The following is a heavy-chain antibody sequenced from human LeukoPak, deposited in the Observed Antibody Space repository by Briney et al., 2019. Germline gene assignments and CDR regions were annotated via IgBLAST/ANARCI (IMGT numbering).Heavy chain of an antibody. Sequence: GGSLRLSCAASGFTFSSYGMHWVRQAPGKGLEWVAVISYDGSNKYYADSVKGRFTISRDNSKNTLYLQMNSLRAEDTAVYYCVIYLAGAGYWGQGTLVTVSS. J-gene: IGHJ4*02. CDR2: ISYDGSNK. D-gene: IGHD2-2*02. CDR3: VIYLAGAGY. V-gene: IGHV3-30*03. CDR1: GFTFSSYG.